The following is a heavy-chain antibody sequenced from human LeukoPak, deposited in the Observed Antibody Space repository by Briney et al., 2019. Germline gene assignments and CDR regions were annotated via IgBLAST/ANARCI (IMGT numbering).Heavy chain of an antibody. J-gene: IGHJ3*01. D-gene: IGHD1-26*01. CDR2: IWLVGTNQ. V-gene: IGHV3-33*01. CDR1: GVTFSRYA. CDR3: ARESKASGSPHNDG. Sequence: GGALRLSCAASGVTFSRYAMQWVRQGPGRRQERGAVIWLVGTNQTYAASVKGRFIISGENSRNTGFLKITALRVKDRARNYFARESKASGSPHNDGWGQGRMVTVYS.